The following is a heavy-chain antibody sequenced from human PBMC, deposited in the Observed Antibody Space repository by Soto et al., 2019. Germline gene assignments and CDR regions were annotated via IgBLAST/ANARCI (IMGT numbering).Heavy chain of an antibody. J-gene: IGHJ4*02. D-gene: IGHD6-13*01. CDR2: INHSGST. CDR1: GGSFSGYY. CDR3: ARGPGGIAASTDY. Sequence: SETLSLTCAVYGGSFSGYYWSWIRQPPGKGLEWIGEINHSGSTNYNPSLKSRVTISVDTSKNQFSLKLSSVTAADTAVYYCARGPGGIAASTDYWGQGTLVTVSS. V-gene: IGHV4-34*01.